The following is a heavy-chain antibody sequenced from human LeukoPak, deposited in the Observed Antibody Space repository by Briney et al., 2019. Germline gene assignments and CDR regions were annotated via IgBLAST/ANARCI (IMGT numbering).Heavy chain of an antibody. CDR1: GFTFSDYY. V-gene: IGHV3-11*04. CDR3: ARMLLNWFDP. Sequence: PGGSLRLSCAASGFTFSDYYMSWIRQAPGKGLEWVSYIISSGSTIHYADSVRGRFTISRDNAKNPLYLQMNSLRAEDTAVYYCARMLLNWFDPWGQGTLVTVSS. J-gene: IGHJ5*02. D-gene: IGHD3-16*01. CDR2: IISSGSTI.